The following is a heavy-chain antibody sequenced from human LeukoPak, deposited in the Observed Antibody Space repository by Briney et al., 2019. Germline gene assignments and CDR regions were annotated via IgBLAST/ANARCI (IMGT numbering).Heavy chain of an antibody. V-gene: IGHV3-21*04. J-gene: IGHJ6*02. Sequence: KSGGSLRLSCAASGFTFSSYSMNWIRQAPGKGLEWVSSISSSTSYIYYADSVKGRFTISKDNSKNTLYLQMNSLRAEDTAVYYCAKSVPPQGFALVVITLLPSYGMDVWGQGTTVTVSS. CDR1: GFTFSSYS. CDR3: AKSVPPQGFALVVITLLPSYGMDV. CDR2: ISSSTSYI. D-gene: IGHD3-22*01.